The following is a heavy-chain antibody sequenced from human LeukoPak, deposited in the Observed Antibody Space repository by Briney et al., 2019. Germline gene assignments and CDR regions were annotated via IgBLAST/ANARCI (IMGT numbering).Heavy chain of an antibody. J-gene: IGHJ4*02. V-gene: IGHV3-49*04. Sequence: PGGSLRLSCTASGFIFGDHAMSWVRQAPGKGLEWVGFIRSKAYGATTEYAASVKGRFTISRDDSKSIAYLQMNSLKTEDTAVYYCTRHCSSTNCFSAHFDYWGQGTLVTVSS. CDR1: GFIFGDHA. CDR3: TRHCSSTNCFSAHFDY. D-gene: IGHD2-2*01. CDR2: IRSKAYGATT.